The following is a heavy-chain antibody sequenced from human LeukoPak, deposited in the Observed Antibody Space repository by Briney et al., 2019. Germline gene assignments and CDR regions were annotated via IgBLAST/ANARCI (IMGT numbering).Heavy chain of an antibody. V-gene: IGHV1-46*01. CDR2: INPSGDNT. Sequence: ASVKVSCKASGYIFTSYYMHWVRQAPGKGLEGMGIINPSGDNTNYAQKFKGRVTMTRDTSTSTVYLEVSSLRSEDTAVYYCVSSIAAAPFDSWGQGSLVTVSS. J-gene: IGHJ4*02. CDR1: GYIFTSYY. D-gene: IGHD6-13*01. CDR3: VSSIAAAPFDS.